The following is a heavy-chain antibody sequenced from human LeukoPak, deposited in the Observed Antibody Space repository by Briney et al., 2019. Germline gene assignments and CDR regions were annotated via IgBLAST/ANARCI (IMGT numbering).Heavy chain of an antibody. CDR1: GGSISSGSYY. V-gene: IGHV4-61*02. Sequence: PSETLSLTCTVSGGSISSGSYYWSWIRQPAGKGLEWIGRIYTSGSTNYNPSLKSRVTISVDTSKNQFSLKLSSVTAADTAVYYCARDTAYYYDSSALTPFDPWGQGTLVTVSS. D-gene: IGHD3-22*01. CDR3: ARDTAYYYDSSALTPFDP. CDR2: IYTSGST. J-gene: IGHJ5*02.